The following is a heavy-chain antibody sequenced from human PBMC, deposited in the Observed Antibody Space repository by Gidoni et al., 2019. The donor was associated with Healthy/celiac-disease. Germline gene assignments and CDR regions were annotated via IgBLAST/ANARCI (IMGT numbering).Heavy chain of an antibody. CDR1: GFTFSSYS. V-gene: IGHV3-21*01. CDR3: ARDKEWGIAVAGTVGAFDI. J-gene: IGHJ3*02. Sequence: EVQLVESGGGLVKPGGSLRLSCAASGFTFSSYSMNWVRQAPGKGLEWVSSISSSSIYIYYADSVKGRFTISRDNAKNSLYLQMNSLRAEDTAVYYCARDKEWGIAVAGTVGAFDIWGQGTMVTVSS. CDR2: ISSSSIYI. D-gene: IGHD6-19*01.